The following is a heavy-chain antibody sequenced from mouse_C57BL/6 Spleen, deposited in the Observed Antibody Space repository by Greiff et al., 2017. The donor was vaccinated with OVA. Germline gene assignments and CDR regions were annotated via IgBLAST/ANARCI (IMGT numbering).Heavy chain of an antibody. CDR2: IHPNSGST. CDR1: GYTFTSYW. CDR3: ASSREFDY. Sequence: VQLQPGAELVKPGASVKLSCKASGYTFTSYWMHWVKQRPGQGLEWIGMIHPNSGSTNYNEKFKSKATLTVDKSSSTAYMQLSSLTSEDSAVYYCASSREFDYWGQGTTLTVSS. D-gene: IGHD3-1*01. J-gene: IGHJ2*01. V-gene: IGHV1-64*01.